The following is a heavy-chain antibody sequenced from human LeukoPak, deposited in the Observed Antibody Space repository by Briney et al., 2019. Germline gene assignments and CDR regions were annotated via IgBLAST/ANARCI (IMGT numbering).Heavy chain of an antibody. CDR2: IYFTGSA. CDR1: GASISNYY. Sequence: SETLSLTCTVSGASISNYYWIWIRQPPGKGLEWIAYIYFTGSANYNPSLKSRVTISVDTPENQFSLKLSSVTAADTAVYYCARVSNDYGGNGAFDIWGQGTMVTVSS. D-gene: IGHD4-23*01. CDR3: ARVSNDYGGNGAFDI. J-gene: IGHJ3*02. V-gene: IGHV4-59*01.